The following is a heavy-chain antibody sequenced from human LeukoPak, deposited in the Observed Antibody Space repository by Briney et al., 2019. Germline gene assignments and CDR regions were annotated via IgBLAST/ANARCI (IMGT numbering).Heavy chain of an antibody. CDR1: GFTFSSYG. J-gene: IGHJ6*03. Sequence: TGRSLRLSCAASGFTFSSYGMHWVRQAPGKGLEWVAVISYDGSNKYYADSVKGRFTISRDNSKNTLYLQMNSLRAEDTAVYYCAKDWANYYYMDVWGKGTTVTISS. D-gene: IGHD3-16*01. V-gene: IGHV3-30*18. CDR2: ISYDGSNK. CDR3: AKDWANYYYMDV.